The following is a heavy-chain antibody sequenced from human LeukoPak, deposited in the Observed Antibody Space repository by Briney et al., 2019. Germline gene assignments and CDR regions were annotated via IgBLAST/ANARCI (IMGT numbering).Heavy chain of an antibody. CDR2: IRGSGGNT. J-gene: IGHJ4*02. CDR3: AKDYYDSSIFSAPHLFAC. CDR1: GFTFSSHA. D-gene: IGHD3-22*01. V-gene: IGHV3-23*01. Sequence: GGSLRLSCAASGFTFSSHAMTWVRQASGKGLEWVSSIRGSGGNTYYADSVKGRFTISRDNFQNALCLQMNSLRAEDTAVYYCAKDYYDSSIFSAPHLFACWGQGTLVTVSS.